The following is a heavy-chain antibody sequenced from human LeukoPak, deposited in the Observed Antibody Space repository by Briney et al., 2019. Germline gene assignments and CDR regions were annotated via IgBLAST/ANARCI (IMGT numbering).Heavy chain of an antibody. CDR1: GGSISSYY. CDR3: ASRITVIDAFDI. J-gene: IGHJ3*02. D-gene: IGHD4-17*01. Sequence: PSETLSLTCTISGGSISSYYWSWVRQPPGKGLEWIGFLYYSGSTNYNLSLKSRVSISVDTSKNQFSLNLSSVTAADTAVYYCASRITVIDAFDIWGQGTMVTVSS. V-gene: IGHV4-59*08. CDR2: LYYSGST.